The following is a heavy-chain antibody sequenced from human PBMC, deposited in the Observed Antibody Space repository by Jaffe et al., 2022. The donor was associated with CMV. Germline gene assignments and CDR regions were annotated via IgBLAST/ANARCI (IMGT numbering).Heavy chain of an antibody. Sequence: EVQLVESGGGLVQPGRSLRLSCAASGFTFDDYAMHWVRQAPGKGLEWVSGISWNSGSIGYADSVKGRFTISRDNAKNSLYLQMNSLRAEDTALYYCARTAERGYSGYDYVGDIVVVVAAPLDYWGQGTLVTVSS. CDR1: GFTFDDYA. CDR3: ARTAERGYSGYDYVGDIVVVVAAPLDY. J-gene: IGHJ4*02. D-gene: IGHD2-15*01. V-gene: IGHV3-9*01. CDR2: ISWNSGSI.